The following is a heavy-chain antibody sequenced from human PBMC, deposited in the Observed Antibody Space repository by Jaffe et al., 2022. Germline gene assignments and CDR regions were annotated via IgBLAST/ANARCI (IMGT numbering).Heavy chain of an antibody. D-gene: IGHD2-2*01. V-gene: IGHV3-23*01. CDR3: AKDLLYCSSTSCYEGGADY. CDR1: GFTFSSYA. CDR2: ISGSGGST. Sequence: EVQLLESGGGLVQPGGSLRLSCAASGFTFSSYAMSWVRQAPGKGLEWVSAISGSGGSTYYADSVKGRFTISRDNSKNTLYLQMNSLRAEDTAVYYCAKDLLYCSSTSCYEGGADYWGQGTLVTVSS. J-gene: IGHJ4*02.